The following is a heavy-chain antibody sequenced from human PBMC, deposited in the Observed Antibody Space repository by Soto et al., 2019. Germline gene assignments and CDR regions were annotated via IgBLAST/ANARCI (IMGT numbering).Heavy chain of an antibody. Sequence: GASVKVSCKASGGTFSSYAISWVRQAPGQGLEWMGGIIPIFDTANYAQKFQGRVTITADESTSTAYMELSSLRSEDTAVYYCARRASAAGDYYYGMDVWGQGTTVTVSS. V-gene: IGHV1-69*13. CDR1: GGTFSSYA. CDR2: IIPIFDTA. J-gene: IGHJ6*02. CDR3: ARRASAAGDYYYGMDV. D-gene: IGHD6-13*01.